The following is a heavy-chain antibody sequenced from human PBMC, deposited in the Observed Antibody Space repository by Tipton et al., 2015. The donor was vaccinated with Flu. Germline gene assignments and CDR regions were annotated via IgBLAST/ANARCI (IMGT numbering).Heavy chain of an antibody. J-gene: IGHJ5*02. V-gene: IGHV4-38-2*01. CDR3: ARRDYSNYVSEPKNWFDP. Sequence: LRLSCSVSGDSIGSDYYWGWIRQPPGKGLQWLGNIHRSGNTYYNSSLKSRVIISLDKSKNQFSLRLVSMTATDAAVYYCARRDYSNYVSEPKNWFDPWGQGILVTVSS. CDR1: GDSIGSDYY. D-gene: IGHD4-11*01. CDR2: IHRSGNT.